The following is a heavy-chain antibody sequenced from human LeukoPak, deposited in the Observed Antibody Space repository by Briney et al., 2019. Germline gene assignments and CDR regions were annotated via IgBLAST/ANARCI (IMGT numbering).Heavy chain of an antibody. CDR1: GYTFTSYA. CDR3: AREGSGYDC. D-gene: IGHD5-12*01. CDR2: INAGSGNT. J-gene: IGHJ4*02. Sequence: ASVEVSCKASGYTFTSYAMHWVRQAPGQRLEWMGWINAGSGNTKYSQKFQGRVTITRDTSASTAYTELSSLRSEDTAVYYCAREGSGYDCWGQGTLVTVSS. V-gene: IGHV1-3*01.